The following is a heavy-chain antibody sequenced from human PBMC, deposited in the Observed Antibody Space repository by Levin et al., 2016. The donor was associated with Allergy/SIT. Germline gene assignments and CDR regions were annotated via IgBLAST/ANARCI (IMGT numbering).Heavy chain of an antibody. D-gene: IGHD3-10*01. Sequence: ASVKVSCKASGYNFTGHGISWVRQAPGEGLEWMGWINPYNGNTEYAQKFQGRVTVTSDKSTRAASMELRSLRSDDTAMYYCVRGIGFGEFYYPGDDVFDIWGQGTVVTVSS. J-gene: IGHJ3*02. CDR2: INPYNGNT. CDR3: VRGIGFGEFYYPGDDVFDI. CDR1: GYNFTGHG. V-gene: IGHV1-18*04.